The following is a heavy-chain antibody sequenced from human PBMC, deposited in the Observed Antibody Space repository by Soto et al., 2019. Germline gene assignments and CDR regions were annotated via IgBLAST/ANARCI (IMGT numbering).Heavy chain of an antibody. J-gene: IGHJ4*02. CDR2: ISWNRDSR. CDR3: AKDAPYGDYIDY. Sequence: EVQLVESGGGLVQPGRSLRLSCAASGFTFDDYAMHWVRQAPGKGLEWVSGISWNRDSRGYADSVKGRCTISRDNAKNSLYLQMNSLRAEDTALYYCAKDAPYGDYIDYWGQGILVTVSS. V-gene: IGHV3-9*01. D-gene: IGHD4-17*01. CDR1: GFTFDDYA.